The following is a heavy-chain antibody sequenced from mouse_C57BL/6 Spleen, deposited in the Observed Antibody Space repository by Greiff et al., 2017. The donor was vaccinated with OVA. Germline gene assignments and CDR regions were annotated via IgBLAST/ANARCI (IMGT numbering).Heavy chain of an antibody. J-gene: IGHJ1*03. V-gene: IGHV3-1*01. D-gene: IGHD2-3*01. Sequence: DVKLQESGPGMAKPSQSLSLTCTVTGYSITSGYDWHWIRHFPGNKLEWMGYISYSGSPNYNPSLKSRISITHDTSKNHFFLKLNSVTTEDTATYYCARRYDGYYGYFDVWGTGTTVTVSS. CDR2: ISYSGSP. CDR3: ARRYDGYYGYFDV. CDR1: GYSITSGYD.